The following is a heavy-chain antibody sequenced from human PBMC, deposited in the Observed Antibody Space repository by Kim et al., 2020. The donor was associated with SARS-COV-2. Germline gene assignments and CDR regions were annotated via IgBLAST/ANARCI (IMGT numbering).Heavy chain of an antibody. D-gene: IGHD6-13*01. CDR1: GFTFSSYS. Sequence: GGSLRLSCAASGFTFSSYSMNWVRQALGKGLEWVSSISSSSSYIYYADSVKGRFTISRDNAKNSLYLQMNSLRAEDTAVYYCAREGYSSSYNYGMDVWGQGTTVTVSS. J-gene: IGHJ6*02. CDR2: ISSSSSYI. V-gene: IGHV3-21*01. CDR3: AREGYSSSYNYGMDV.